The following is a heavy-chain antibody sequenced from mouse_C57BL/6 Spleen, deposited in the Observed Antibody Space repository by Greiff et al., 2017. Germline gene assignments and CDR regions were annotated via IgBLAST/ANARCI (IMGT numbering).Heavy chain of an antibody. V-gene: IGHV1-52*01. CDR3: ASYYYGSSSHYYAMDY. D-gene: IGHD1-1*01. Sequence: QVQLQQPGAELVRPGSSVKLSCKASGYPFTSYWMHWVKQRPIQGLEWIGNIDPSDSETHYNQKFKDKATLTVDKSSSTAYLQLSSLTSEDSAVYYCASYYYGSSSHYYAMDYWGQGTSVTVSS. CDR2: IDPSDSET. CDR1: GYPFTSYW. J-gene: IGHJ4*01.